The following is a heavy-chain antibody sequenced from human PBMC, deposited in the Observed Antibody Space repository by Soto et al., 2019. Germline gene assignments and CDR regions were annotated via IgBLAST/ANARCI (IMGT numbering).Heavy chain of an antibody. J-gene: IGHJ4*02. Sequence: QVQLVESGGGVVQPGRSLRLSCAASGFTFSSYGMHWVRQAPGKGLEWVAVISYDGSKKYYADSVKGRFTISRDNSKNTLYLQMNSLRAEDTAVYYCASSIAAADFDYWGQGTLVTVSS. V-gene: IGHV3-30*03. CDR1: GFTFSSYG. CDR2: ISYDGSKK. D-gene: IGHD6-13*01. CDR3: ASSIAAADFDY.